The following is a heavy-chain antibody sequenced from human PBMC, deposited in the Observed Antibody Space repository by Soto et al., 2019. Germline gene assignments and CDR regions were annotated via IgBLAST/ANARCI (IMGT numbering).Heavy chain of an antibody. Sequence: ASVKVSCKASGYTFTSYGISWVRQAPGQGLEWMGWISAYNGNTNYAQKLQGRVTMTRNTSISTAYMELSSLRSEDTAVYYCARAEVIGYNTEEGGNNGMNAWGQGTRV. CDR1: GYTFTSYG. D-gene: IGHD3-10*01. V-gene: IGHV1-18*01. CDR3: ARAEVIGYNTEEGGNNGMNA. J-gene: IGHJ6*02. CDR2: ISAYNGNT.